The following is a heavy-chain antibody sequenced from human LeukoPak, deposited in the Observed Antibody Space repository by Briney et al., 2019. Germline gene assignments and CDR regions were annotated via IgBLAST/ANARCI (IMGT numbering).Heavy chain of an antibody. V-gene: IGHV3-9*01. CDR3: AKDREYSYGYFDY. CDR1: GFTFDDYA. D-gene: IGHD5-18*01. Sequence: GRSLRLSCAASGFTFDDYAMHWVRQAPGKGLEWVSGISWNSGSIGYADSVKGRFTISRDNAKNSLYLQMNSLRAEDTALYYCAKDREYSYGYFDYWGQGTLVTVSS. J-gene: IGHJ4*02. CDR2: ISWNSGSI.